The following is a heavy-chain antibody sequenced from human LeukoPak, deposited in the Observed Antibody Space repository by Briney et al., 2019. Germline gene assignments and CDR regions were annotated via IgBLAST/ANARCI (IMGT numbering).Heavy chain of an antibody. CDR3: ASGVVITSRIAFDI. Sequence: GESLKISCKGSGYSFSSYWIAWVRQMPGKGLEWMGIIYPSDSNTKYSPSFQGQVTISADKSISTAYLQWSSLKASDTAMYYCASGVVITSRIAFDIWGQGTMVTVSS. CDR1: GYSFSSYW. CDR2: IYPSDSNT. V-gene: IGHV5-51*01. J-gene: IGHJ3*02. D-gene: IGHD3-3*01.